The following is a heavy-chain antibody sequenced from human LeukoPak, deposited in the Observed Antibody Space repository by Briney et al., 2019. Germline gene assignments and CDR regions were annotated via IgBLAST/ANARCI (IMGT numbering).Heavy chain of an antibody. V-gene: IGHV1-69*13. CDR3: ARAGDMITSGDPYNWFDP. J-gene: IGHJ5*02. CDR2: IIPIFGTA. Sequence: SVKVSCKASGGTFSSYAISWVRQAPGQGLEWMGGIIPIFGTANYAQKFQGRVTITADESTSTAYMELSSLRSEDTAVYYCARAGDMITSGDPYNWFDPWGQGTLVTVSS. CDR1: GGTFSSYA. D-gene: IGHD3-16*01.